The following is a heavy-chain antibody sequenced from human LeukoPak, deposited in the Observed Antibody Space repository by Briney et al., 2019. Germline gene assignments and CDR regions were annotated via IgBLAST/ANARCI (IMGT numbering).Heavy chain of an antibody. CDR2: INPNSGGT. D-gene: IGHD2-15*01. CDR1: GYTFTGYY. V-gene: IGHV1-2*02. J-gene: IGHJ4*02. Sequence: EVSVKVSCKASGYTFTGYYMHWVRQAPGQGLEWMGWINPNSGGTNYAQKFQGRVTLTRDTSISTAYMEVRRLRSDDTAVYYCARDPDCSGGSCYRGYYFDYWGQGTLVTVSS. CDR3: ARDPDCSGGSCYRGYYFDY.